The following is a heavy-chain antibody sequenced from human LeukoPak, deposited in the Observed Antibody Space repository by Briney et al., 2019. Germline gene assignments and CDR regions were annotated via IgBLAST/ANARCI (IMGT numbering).Heavy chain of an antibody. V-gene: IGHV4-34*01. CDR1: GFTFSSYA. J-gene: IGHJ4*02. D-gene: IGHD3-10*01. CDR2: INHSGST. Sequence: GSLRLSCAASGFTFSSYAMSWIRQPPGKGLEWIGEINHSGSTNYNPSLKSRVTISVDTSKNQFSLKLSSVTAADTAVYYCARGGTYYYGSGSYSRFDYWGQGTLATVSS. CDR3: ARGGTYYYGSGSYSRFDY.